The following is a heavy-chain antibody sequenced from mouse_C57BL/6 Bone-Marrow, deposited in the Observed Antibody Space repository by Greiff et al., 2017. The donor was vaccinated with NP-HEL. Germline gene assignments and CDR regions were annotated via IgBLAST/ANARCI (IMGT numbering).Heavy chain of an antibody. Sequence: EVQLVESGGGLVQPGGSLKLSCAASGFTFSDYGMAWVRQAPRKGPEWVAFISNLAYSIYYADTVTGRFTISRENAKNTLYLEMSSLRSEDTAMYYCARGGGSWFAYWGQGTLVTVSA. CDR2: ISNLAYSI. J-gene: IGHJ3*01. CDR3: ARGGGSWFAY. CDR1: GFTFSDYG. V-gene: IGHV5-15*01.